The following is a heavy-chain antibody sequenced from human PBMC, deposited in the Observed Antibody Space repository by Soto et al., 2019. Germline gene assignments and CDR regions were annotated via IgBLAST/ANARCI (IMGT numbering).Heavy chain of an antibody. CDR3: ARDLKRYYDSSGYGYYYYGMDV. CDR1: GGTFSSYA. D-gene: IGHD3-22*01. J-gene: IGHJ6*02. Sequence: ASVKVSCKASGGTFSSYAISWVRQAPGQGLEWMGGIIPIFGTANYAQRFQGRVTITADESTSTAYMELSSLRSEDTAVYYCARDLKRYYDSSGYGYYYYGMDVWGQGTTVTVSS. V-gene: IGHV1-69*13. CDR2: IIPIFGTA.